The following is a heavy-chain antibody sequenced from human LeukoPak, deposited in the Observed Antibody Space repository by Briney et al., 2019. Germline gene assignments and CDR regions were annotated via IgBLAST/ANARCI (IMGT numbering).Heavy chain of an antibody. CDR2: INPNSGGT. D-gene: IGHD3-10*01. J-gene: IGHJ3*02. CDR3: ARDRGDDAFDI. V-gene: IGHV1-2*02. Sequence: GASVKVSCKASGYTFSGYYMHWVRQAPGQGLEWMGWINPNSGGTNYALKFQGRVTITRNTSISTAYMELSSLRSEDTAVYYCARDRGDDAFDIWGQGTMVTVSS. CDR1: GYTFSGYY.